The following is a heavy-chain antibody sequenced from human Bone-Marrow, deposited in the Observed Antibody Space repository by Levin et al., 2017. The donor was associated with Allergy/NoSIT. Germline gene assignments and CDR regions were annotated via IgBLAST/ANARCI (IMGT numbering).Heavy chain of an antibody. Sequence: GESLKISCAASGFTFSKYALNWVRQAPGKGLEWVAAITGDGSHTYYADSVEGRFTISRDASKVYLQMDSLRVEDTGVYYCARSFGEFSEVDYWGQGTLVTVSS. CDR1: GFTFSKYA. V-gene: IGHV3-23*01. CDR3: ARSFGEFSEVDY. D-gene: IGHD3-10*01. CDR2: ITGDGSHT. J-gene: IGHJ4*02.